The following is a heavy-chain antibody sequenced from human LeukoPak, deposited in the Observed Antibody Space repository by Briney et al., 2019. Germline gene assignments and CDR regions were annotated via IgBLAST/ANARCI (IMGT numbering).Heavy chain of an antibody. CDR1: GFTFSNAW. CDR3: ARGDAYALKY. CDR2: INSDGTTT. V-gene: IGHV3-74*01. D-gene: IGHD2-2*01. Sequence: GGSLRLSCAASGFTFSNAWMNWVRQAPGKGLEWVGRINSDGTTTAYADSVKGRFTISRDNAKNTLYLQTNSLRAEDTAVYYCARGDAYALKYWGQGTLATVSS. J-gene: IGHJ4*02.